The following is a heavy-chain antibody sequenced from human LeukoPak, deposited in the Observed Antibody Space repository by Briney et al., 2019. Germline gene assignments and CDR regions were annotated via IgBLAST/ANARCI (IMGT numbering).Heavy chain of an antibody. CDR1: GYTFTSYG. D-gene: IGHD3-10*01. CDR2: ISAYNGNT. Sequence: ASVKVSCTASGYTFTSYGISWVRQAPGQGLEWMGWISAYNGNTNYAQKLQGRVTMTTDTSTSTAYMELRSLRSDDTAVYYCARKTTYYYGSGIYYDYYFDYWGQGTLVTVSS. V-gene: IGHV1-18*01. CDR3: ARKTTYYYGSGIYYDYYFDY. J-gene: IGHJ4*02.